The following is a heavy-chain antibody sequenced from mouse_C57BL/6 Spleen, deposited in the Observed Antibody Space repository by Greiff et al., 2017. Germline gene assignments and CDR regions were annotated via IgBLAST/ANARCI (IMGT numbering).Heavy chain of an antibody. J-gene: IGHJ3*01. D-gene: IGHD2-4*01. CDR2: ISYDGSN. V-gene: IGHV3-6*01. CDR3: AREGDYDGAWFAY. CDR1: GYSITSGYY. Sequence: EVKLVESGPGLVKPSQSLSLTCSVTGYSITSGYYWNWIRQFPGNKLEWMGYISYDGSNNYNPSLKNRISITRDTSKNQVFMKLNSVTTEDTATYYCAREGDYDGAWFAYWGQGTLVTVSA.